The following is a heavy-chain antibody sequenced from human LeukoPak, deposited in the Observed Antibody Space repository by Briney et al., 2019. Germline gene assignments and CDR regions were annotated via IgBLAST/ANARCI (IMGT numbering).Heavy chain of an antibody. CDR1: GGSISIYY. Sequence: SETLSLTCTVSGGSISIYYWSWIRQPPGKGLEWIGYISYSGTADYSPSLKSRVTISVDTSKNQFSLKLSSVTAADTAVYYCARSEYSYGADAFDIWGQGTMVTVSS. CDR2: ISYSGTA. CDR3: ARSEYSYGADAFDI. V-gene: IGHV4-59*01. D-gene: IGHD5-18*01. J-gene: IGHJ3*02.